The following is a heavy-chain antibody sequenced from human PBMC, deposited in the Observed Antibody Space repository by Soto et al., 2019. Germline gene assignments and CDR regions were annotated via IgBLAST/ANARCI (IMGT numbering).Heavy chain of an antibody. CDR1: GGSFSGYY. Sequence: ETLSLTCAVYGGSFSGYYWSWIRQPPGKGLEWIGEINHSGSTNYNPSLKSRVTISVDTSKNQFSLKLSSVTAADTAVYYCARGLSVVVTAKLYYYYGMDVWGQGTTVTVSS. J-gene: IGHJ6*02. V-gene: IGHV4-34*01. D-gene: IGHD2-21*02. CDR2: INHSGST. CDR3: ARGLSVVVTAKLYYYYGMDV.